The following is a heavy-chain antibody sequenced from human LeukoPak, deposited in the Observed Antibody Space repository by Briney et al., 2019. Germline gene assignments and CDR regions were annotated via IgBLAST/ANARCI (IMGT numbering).Heavy chain of an antibody. Sequence: GSLRLSCSASGFTFSSYAMRWVRQPPGKGLEWIGSICHSGSTVYNPSLKSRLTMSIDTSKNQFSLKLSSVTAADTAVFYCARVCCYFDSGSQPNWFDPWGQGTLVTVSS. D-gene: IGHD3-10*01. CDR2: ICHSGST. J-gene: IGHJ5*02. CDR3: ARVCCYFDSGSQPNWFDP. CDR1: GFTFSSYA. V-gene: IGHV4-38-2*02.